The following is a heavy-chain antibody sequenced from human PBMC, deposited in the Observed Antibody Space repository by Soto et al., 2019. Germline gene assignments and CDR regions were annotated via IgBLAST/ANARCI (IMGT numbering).Heavy chain of an antibody. CDR3: ARALDAYYDSSGYFLAPFDY. Sequence: SVKVSCKASGGTFSSYAISWVRQAPGQGLEWMGGIIPIFGTANYAQKFQGRVTITADESTSTAYMELSSLRSEDTAVYYCARALDAYYDSSGYFLAPFDYWGQGTLVTVSS. CDR2: IIPIFGTA. J-gene: IGHJ4*02. V-gene: IGHV1-69*13. CDR1: GGTFSSYA. D-gene: IGHD3-22*01.